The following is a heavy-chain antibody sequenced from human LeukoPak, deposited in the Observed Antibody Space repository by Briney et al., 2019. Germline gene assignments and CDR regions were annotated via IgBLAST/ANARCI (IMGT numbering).Heavy chain of an antibody. J-gene: IGHJ4*02. Sequence: GASVKVSCKASGYTFTGYYIHWVPQAPGQGLEWMGWINPNSGGTNYAQKFQGRVTMTRDTSISTAYMELRSLRSDDTAVYYCAMGPYSGSSTRVDYWGQGTLVTVSS. CDR1: GYTFTGYY. D-gene: IGHD1-26*01. CDR2: INPNSGGT. CDR3: AMGPYSGSSTRVDY. V-gene: IGHV1-2*02.